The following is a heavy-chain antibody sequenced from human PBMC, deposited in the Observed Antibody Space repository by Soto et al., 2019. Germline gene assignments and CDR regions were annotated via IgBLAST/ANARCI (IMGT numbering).Heavy chain of an antibody. CDR1: GFTFSSYA. D-gene: IGHD6-19*01. V-gene: IGHV3-64*01. J-gene: IGHJ4*02. CDR2: ISSNGGST. CDR3: ARGFGWLDY. Sequence: GGSLRLSCAASGFTFSSYAMHWVRQAPGKGLEYVSAISSNGGSTYYANSVKGRFTISRGNSKNTLYLQMGSLRAEDMAVYYCARGFGWLDYWGQGTLVTVSS.